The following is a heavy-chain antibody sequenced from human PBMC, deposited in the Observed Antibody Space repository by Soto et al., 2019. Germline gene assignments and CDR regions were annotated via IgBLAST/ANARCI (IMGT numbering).Heavy chain of an antibody. CDR2: ISYDGSNK. Sequence: QVQLVESGGGVVQPGRSLRLSCAASGFTFSSYGMHWVRQAPGKGLEWAAVISYDGSNKYYADSVKGRFTISRDNSKNPHYLQMTSLRAEDTAMYYCAKLLQLGDYAHYYYGMDVWGQGTTVTVSS. J-gene: IGHJ6*02. D-gene: IGHD4-17*01. V-gene: IGHV3-30*18. CDR3: AKLLQLGDYAHYYYGMDV. CDR1: GFTFSSYG.